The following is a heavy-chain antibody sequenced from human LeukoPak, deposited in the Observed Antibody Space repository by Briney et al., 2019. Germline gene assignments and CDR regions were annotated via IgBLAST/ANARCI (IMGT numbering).Heavy chain of an antibody. Sequence: SETLSLTCAVYGGSFSGYYWSWIRQPPGKGLEWIGEINHSGSTNCNPSLKSRVTISVDTSKNQFSLKLSSVTAADTAVYYCARRRDLWSGYYYFDYWGQGTLVTVSS. CDR2: INHSGST. V-gene: IGHV4-34*01. CDR1: GGSFSGYY. CDR3: ARRRDLWSGYYYFDY. D-gene: IGHD3-3*01. J-gene: IGHJ4*02.